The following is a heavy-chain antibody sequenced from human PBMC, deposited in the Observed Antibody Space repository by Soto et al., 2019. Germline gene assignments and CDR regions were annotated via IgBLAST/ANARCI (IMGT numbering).Heavy chain of an antibody. Sequence: SETLSLTCTVSGGSISSYYWSWIRQPPGKGLEWIGYIYYSGSTNYNPSLKSRVTISVDTSKNQFSLKLRSVTAADTAVYYCVRDGTKTLRDWFDPWGQGISVTVSS. CDR3: VRDGTKTLRDWFDP. CDR2: IYYSGST. D-gene: IGHD1-1*01. J-gene: IGHJ5*02. CDR1: GGSISSYY. V-gene: IGHV4-59*12.